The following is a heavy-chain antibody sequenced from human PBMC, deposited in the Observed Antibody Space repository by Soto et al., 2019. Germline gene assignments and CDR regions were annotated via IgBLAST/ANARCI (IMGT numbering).Heavy chain of an antibody. J-gene: IGHJ4*02. CDR2: INHSGST. Sequence: SETLSLTCTVSGGSISSYYWSWIRQPPGKGLELIGEINHSGSTNNNPSLKSRVTISVDTSKKQFSLKLRSVTAADTAVYYCAHAARRGYSYGRFDYWGQGSLVTVSS. V-gene: IGHV4-34*01. CDR1: GGSISSYY. CDR3: AHAARRGYSYGRFDY. D-gene: IGHD5-18*01.